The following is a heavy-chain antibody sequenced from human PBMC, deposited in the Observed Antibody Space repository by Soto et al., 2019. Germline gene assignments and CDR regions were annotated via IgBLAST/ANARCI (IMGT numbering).Heavy chain of an antibody. D-gene: IGHD5-12*01. CDR3: AKFAVAKIVHY. J-gene: IGHJ4*02. CDR2: INPSGSST. Sequence: QVQLVQSGAEVKKPGASVKVSCKASGYTFTSYYMHWVRQAPGQGLEWMGIINPSGSSTSYAQKCQGRVTMTRDTSTSTGYMELSSLRSEDKAVYYCAKFAVAKIVHYWGQGTLVTVSS. CDR1: GYTFTSYY. V-gene: IGHV1-46*03.